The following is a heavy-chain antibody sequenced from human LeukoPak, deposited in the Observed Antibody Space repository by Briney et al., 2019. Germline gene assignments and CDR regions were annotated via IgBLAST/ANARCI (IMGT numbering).Heavy chain of an antibody. V-gene: IGHV1-24*01. CDR2: FDPEDGET. CDR1: GYTLTELS. J-gene: IGHJ4*02. D-gene: IGHD3-9*01. CDR3: ARSPHILTGENFDY. Sequence: GASVKVSCKVSGYTLTELSMHWVRQAPGKGLEWMGGFDPEDGETIYAQKFQGRVTMTRDTSITTAYMEMSRLRSDDTALYYCARSPHILTGENFDYWGQGTLVTVSS.